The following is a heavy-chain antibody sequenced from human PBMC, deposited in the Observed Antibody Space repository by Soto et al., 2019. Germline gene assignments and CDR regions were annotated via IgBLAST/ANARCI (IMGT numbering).Heavy chain of an antibody. CDR2: IYYSGST. J-gene: IGHJ5*02. D-gene: IGHD2-8*01. Sequence: KPSETLSLTCTVSGGSISSGGYYWSWIRQHPGKGLEWIGYIYYSGSTYYNPSLKSRVTISVDTSKNQFSLKLSSVTAADTAVYYCARAHCTNGVCNPNINWFDPWGQGTLVTVSS. CDR3: ARAHCTNGVCNPNINWFDP. CDR1: GGSISSGGYY. V-gene: IGHV4-31*03.